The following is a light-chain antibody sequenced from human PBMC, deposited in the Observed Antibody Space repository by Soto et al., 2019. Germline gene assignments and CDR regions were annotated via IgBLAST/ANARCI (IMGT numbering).Light chain of an antibody. J-gene: IGKJ1*01. V-gene: IGKV3-11*01. CDR1: QYINTR. CDR3: HQRKSWPRT. CDR2: QTS. Sequence: EIVLTQSPATLSSFPGGRVTLSCRASQYINTRLAWYQHRPGQAPRLLIYQTSIRAAGIPARFSASGTGTDFTLTIRDVQTEDFAVYYCHQRKSWPRTFGQGTKVDIK.